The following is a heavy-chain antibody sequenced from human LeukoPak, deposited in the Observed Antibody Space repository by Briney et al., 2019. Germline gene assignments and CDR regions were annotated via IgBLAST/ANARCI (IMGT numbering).Heavy chain of an antibody. V-gene: IGHV3-23*01. CDR1: GFTFRTNA. CDR3: AKDRIMTY. CDR2: ISDSGINT. Sequence: GGSLRLSCATSGFTFRTNAMNWVRQAPGKGLEWVSVISDSGINTYYAESVKGRFTISRDNSKNTVYLQMNSLRAEDTGVYHCAKDRIMTYWGQGILVTVSS. J-gene: IGHJ4*02. D-gene: IGHD3-16*01.